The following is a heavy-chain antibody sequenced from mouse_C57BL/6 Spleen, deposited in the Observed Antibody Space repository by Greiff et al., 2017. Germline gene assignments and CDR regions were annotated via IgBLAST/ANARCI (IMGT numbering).Heavy chain of an antibody. CDR3: ARQYGYDEDYYAMDY. CDR2: IWSDGST. Sequence: VKLVESGPGLVAPSQSLSITCTVSGFSLTSYGVHWVRQPPGKGLEWLVVIWSDGSTTYNSAPKSRLSISKDNSKSHVFLKMNCLQTDDTAMYYCARQYGYDEDYYAMDYWGQGTSVTVSS. CDR1: GFSLTSYG. V-gene: IGHV2-6-1*01. J-gene: IGHJ4*01. D-gene: IGHD2-2*01.